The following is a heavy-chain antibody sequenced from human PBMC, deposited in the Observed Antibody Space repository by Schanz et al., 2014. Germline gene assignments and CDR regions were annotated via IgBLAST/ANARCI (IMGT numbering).Heavy chain of an antibody. CDR1: GYSFISHA. CDR3: AKFRYSSGGTCYQNNWFDP. V-gene: IGHV1-3*01. J-gene: IGHJ5*02. CDR2: INAANGNT. D-gene: IGHD2-15*01. Sequence: QFQLVQSGAAVKKPGASVNVSCKASGYSFISHAIHWVRQAPGQRLEGRGWINAANGNTRYSQKFQGTVTITRDTSTSTAYMELSSLVSNDTAVYYCAKFRYSSGGTCYQNNWFDPWGQGTLVIVSS.